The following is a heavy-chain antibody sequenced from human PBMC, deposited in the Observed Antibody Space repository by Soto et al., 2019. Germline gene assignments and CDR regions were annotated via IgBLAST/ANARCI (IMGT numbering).Heavy chain of an antibody. J-gene: IGHJ4*02. D-gene: IGHD3-10*01. CDR2: INSDGSST. V-gene: IGHV3-74*01. CDR3: VRVVRGVISYYFDY. CDR1: GFTFSSYW. Sequence: GSLRLSCAASGFTFSSYWMHWVRQAPGKGLVWVSRINSDGSSTSYADSVKGRFTISRDNAKNTLYLQMRSLGAEDTAAYYCVRVVRGVISYYFDYWGQGALVTVSS.